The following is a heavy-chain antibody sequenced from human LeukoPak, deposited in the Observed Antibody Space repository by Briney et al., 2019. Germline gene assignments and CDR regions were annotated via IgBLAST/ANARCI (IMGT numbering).Heavy chain of an antibody. J-gene: IGHJ4*02. V-gene: IGHV3-48*04. CDR3: AGGNSYYDSSGYYTLTY. CDR1: GFTFSSYA. Sequence: GGSLRLSCAASGFTFSSYAMSWVRQAPGKGLEWVSYISSSGNTIYYADSVKGRFTISRDNAKNSLSLQMNSLRAEDTALYYCAGGNSYYDSSGYYTLTYWGQGTLVTVPS. D-gene: IGHD3-22*01. CDR2: ISSSGNTI.